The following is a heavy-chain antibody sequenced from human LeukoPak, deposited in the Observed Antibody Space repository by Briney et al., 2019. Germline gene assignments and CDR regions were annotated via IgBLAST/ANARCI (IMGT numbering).Heavy chain of an antibody. CDR1: GGSFSGYY. CDR2: INHSGST. J-gene: IGHJ5*02. V-gene: IGHV4-34*01. CDR3: ARGSRRPLYYYGSRSSGHWFDP. D-gene: IGHD3-10*01. Sequence: KTSETLSLTCAVYGGSFSGYYWSWIRQPPGKGLEWIGEINHSGSTNYNPSLKSRVTISVDTSKNQFSLKLSSVTAADTAVYYCARGSRRPLYYYGSRSSGHWFDPWGQGTLVTVSS.